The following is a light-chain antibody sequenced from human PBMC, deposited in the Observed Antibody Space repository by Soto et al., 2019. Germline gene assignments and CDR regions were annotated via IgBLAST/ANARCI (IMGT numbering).Light chain of an antibody. CDR2: GAS. CDR3: QHYNDWPPAFT. J-gene: IGKJ3*01. CDR1: QSLSRN. Sequence: EILMTQSPATLSVSPGERATLSCRASQSLSRNLAWYQQKPGQAPRLLIYGASTRASGIPARFSGVGSGTEFTLTISSLQSEDFALYYCQHYNDWPPAFTFGPGTKVDIK. V-gene: IGKV3-15*01.